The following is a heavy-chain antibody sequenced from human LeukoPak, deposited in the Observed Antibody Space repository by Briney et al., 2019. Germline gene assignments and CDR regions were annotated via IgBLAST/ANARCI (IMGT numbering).Heavy chain of an antibody. J-gene: IGHJ4*02. CDR3: ARVFLGSSGWFDY. D-gene: IGHD6-19*01. CDR2: INPSGGST. V-gene: IGHV1-46*01. Sequence: ASVKVSCTASGYTFTNYALNWVRQAPGQGLEWMGIINPSGGSTSYAQKFQGRVTMTRDTSTSTVYMELSSLRSEDTAVYYCARVFLGSSGWFDYWGQGTLVTVSS. CDR1: GYTFTNYA.